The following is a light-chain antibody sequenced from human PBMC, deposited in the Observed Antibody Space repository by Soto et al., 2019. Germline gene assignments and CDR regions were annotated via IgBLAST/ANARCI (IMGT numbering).Light chain of an antibody. CDR2: AAS. V-gene: IGKV1-39*01. CDR3: QQSYSTLWT. J-gene: IGKJ1*01. Sequence: DIPMTQSPSSLSASVGDRVTITCRSSQSIGNYLNWYQQKPGKAPKLLIYAASSLQSGVPSRFSGSASGTDFTLTISTLQPADFAAYYCQQSYSTLWTFGHGTKVEFK. CDR1: QSIGNY.